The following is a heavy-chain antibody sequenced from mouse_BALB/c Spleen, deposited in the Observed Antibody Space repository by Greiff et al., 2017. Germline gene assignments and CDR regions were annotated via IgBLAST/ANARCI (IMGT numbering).Heavy chain of an antibody. CDR2: INPYNGGT. J-gene: IGHJ4*01. CDR3: ARGGIYYGNYVEAMDY. V-gene: IGHV1-26*01. D-gene: IGHD2-1*01. Sequence: QQSHGKNLEWIGLINPYNGGTSYNQKFKGKATLTVDKSSSTAYMELLSLTSEDSAVYYCARGGIYYGNYVEAMDYWGQGTSVTVSS.